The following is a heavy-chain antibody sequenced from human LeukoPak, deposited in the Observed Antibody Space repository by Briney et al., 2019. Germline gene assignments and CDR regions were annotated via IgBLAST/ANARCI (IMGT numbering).Heavy chain of an antibody. D-gene: IGHD1-1*01. CDR3: ARHMWKPTDSGAPFDS. Sequence: GGSLRLSCTASGFSFSTYSMNWVRQTPGKGLEWVPSISSGRGGDKNYAESVTGRFTISRDNARNSLYLQMNSLRADDTAVYYCARHMWKPTDSGAPFDSWGQGILVTVSS. CDR1: GFSFSTYS. J-gene: IGHJ4*02. V-gene: IGHV3-21*06. CDR2: ISSGRGGDK.